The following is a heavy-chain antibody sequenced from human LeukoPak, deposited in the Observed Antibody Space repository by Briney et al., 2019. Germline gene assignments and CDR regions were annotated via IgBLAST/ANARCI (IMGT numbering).Heavy chain of an antibody. J-gene: IGHJ4*02. CDR1: GFTFSSYE. CDR3: AREAKYGPFFDY. D-gene: IGHD2/OR15-2a*01. V-gene: IGHV3-48*03. CDR2: ISSSGTTI. Sequence: GGSLRLSCAASGFTFSSYEMNWVRQAPGKGLEWVSYISSSGTTIYYADSVKGRFTISRDNAKNSLYLQMNSLRAEDTAVYYCAREAKYGPFFDYWGQGTLVTVSS.